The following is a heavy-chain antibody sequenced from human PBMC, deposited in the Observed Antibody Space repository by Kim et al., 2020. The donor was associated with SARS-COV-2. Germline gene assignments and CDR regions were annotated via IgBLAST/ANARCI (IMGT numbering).Heavy chain of an antibody. V-gene: IGHV4-39*07. Sequence: SETLSLTCTVSGGSISSSSYYWGWIRQPPGKGLEWIGSIYYSGSTYYNPSLKSRVTISVDTSKNQFSLKLSSVTAADTAVYYCARGGLGSSNCDYWGHGTLVTVSS. CDR3: ARGGLGSSNCDY. CDR2: IYYSGST. CDR1: GGSISSSSYY. J-gene: IGHJ4*01. D-gene: IGHD6-13*01.